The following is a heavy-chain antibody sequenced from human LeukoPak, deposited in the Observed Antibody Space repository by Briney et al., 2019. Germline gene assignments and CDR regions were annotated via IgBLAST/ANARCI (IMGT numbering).Heavy chain of an antibody. CDR3: ARVGAGSYHNWFDP. V-gene: IGHV1-69*04. D-gene: IGHD1-26*01. Sequence: SVKVSCKASGGTFSSYAISWVRQAPGQGLEWMGRIIPILGIANYAQKFQGRVTMTTDTSTSTAYMELRSLRSDDTAVYYCARVGAGSYHNWFDPWGQGTLVTVSS. CDR2: IIPILGIA. J-gene: IGHJ5*02. CDR1: GGTFSSYA.